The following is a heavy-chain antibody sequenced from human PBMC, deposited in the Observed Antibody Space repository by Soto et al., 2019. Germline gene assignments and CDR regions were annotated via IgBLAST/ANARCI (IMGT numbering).Heavy chain of an antibody. CDR2: IKQDGSEK. D-gene: IGHD2-2*01. J-gene: IGHJ4*02. Sequence: CILQTTRKGLEWVANIKQDGSEKYYVDSVKGRFTISRDNAKNSLYLLMNSLRAEDTAVYYCAKNNRYCSSTNCFVFDYWGQGTLVTVSS. CDR3: AKNNRYCSSTNCFVFDY. V-gene: IGHV3-7*01.